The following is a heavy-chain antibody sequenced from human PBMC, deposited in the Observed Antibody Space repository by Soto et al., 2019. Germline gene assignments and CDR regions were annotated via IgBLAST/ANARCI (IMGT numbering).Heavy chain of an antibody. J-gene: IGHJ6*02. CDR1: GYSFSRYW. CDR3: ARREAAAGTMGGMDV. CDR2: IDPSDSYT. V-gene: IGHV5-10-1*01. D-gene: IGHD6-13*01. Sequence: GESLKISCKGSGYSFSRYWISWVRQMPGKGLEWMGRIDPSDSYTNYSPSFQGHVTISADKSISTAYLQWSSLKASDTAMYYCARREAAAGTMGGMDVWGQGTTVTVS.